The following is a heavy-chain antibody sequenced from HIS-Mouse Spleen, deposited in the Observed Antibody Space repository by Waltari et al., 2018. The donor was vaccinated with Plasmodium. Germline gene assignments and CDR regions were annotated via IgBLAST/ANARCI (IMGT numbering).Heavy chain of an antibody. J-gene: IGHJ4*02. CDR3: AREAGSGGLYYFDY. D-gene: IGHD3-10*01. CDR2: ISYDGSNK. CDR1: VFTFSSYA. Sequence: QVQLVESGGGVVQPGRSLRLSCSASVFTFSSYAMPTVRPAPGKGLEWMAVISYDGSNKCYADSVKGRFTISRDNSKNTLYLQMNSLRAEDTAVYYCAREAGSGGLYYFDYWGQGTLVTVSS. V-gene: IGHV3-30-3*01.